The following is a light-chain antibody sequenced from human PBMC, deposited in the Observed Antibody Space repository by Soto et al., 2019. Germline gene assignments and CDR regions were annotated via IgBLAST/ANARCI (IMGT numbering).Light chain of an antibody. CDR1: QGISSY. CDR2: AAS. CDR3: QQYYSYPFT. J-gene: IGKJ3*01. Sequence: AIRMTQSPSSFSASTGDRVTITCRASQGISSYLAWYQQKPGKAPKLLIYAASTLQSGVPSRFSGSGSGTDFTLTISCLQFEDFATYYCQQYYSYPFTFGPGTKVDIK. V-gene: IGKV1-8*01.